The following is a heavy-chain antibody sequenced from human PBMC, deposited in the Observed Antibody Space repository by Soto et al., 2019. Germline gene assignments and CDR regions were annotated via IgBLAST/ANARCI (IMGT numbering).Heavy chain of an antibody. CDR3: ARIAAAGYYYYYYYMDV. D-gene: IGHD6-13*01. J-gene: IGHJ6*03. CDR1: GFSLSNARMG. V-gene: IGHV2-26*01. Sequence: SGPTLVNPTETLTLTYTVSGFSLSNARMGVSWIRQPPGKALEWLAHIFSNDEKSYSTSLKSRLTISKDTSKSQVVLTMTNMDPVDTATYYCARIAAAGYYYYYYYMDVWGKGTTVTVSS. CDR2: IFSNDEK.